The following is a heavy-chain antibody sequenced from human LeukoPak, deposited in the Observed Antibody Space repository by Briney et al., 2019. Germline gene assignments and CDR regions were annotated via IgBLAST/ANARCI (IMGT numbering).Heavy chain of an antibody. CDR3: AKGDSSGFYFDY. CDR1: GFTFSDYY. CDR2: ISSSGSTI. Sequence: GGSLRLSCAASGFTFSDYYMSWIRQAPGKGLEWVSYISSSGSTIYYADSVKGRFTISRDNSKNSLYLHMNSLKTEDSALYYCAKGDSSGFYFDYWGQGTLVTVSS. J-gene: IGHJ4*02. V-gene: IGHV3-11*01. D-gene: IGHD6-19*01.